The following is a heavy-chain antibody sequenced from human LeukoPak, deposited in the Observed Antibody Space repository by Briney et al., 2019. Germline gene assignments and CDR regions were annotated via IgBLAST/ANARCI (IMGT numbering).Heavy chain of an antibody. CDR1: GFTVSSNY. D-gene: IGHD5-18*01. CDR2: IYSGGNT. CDR3: ARPEDRGIQLWFFDY. Sequence: PGGSLRLSCAASGFTVSSNYMSWVRQAPGKGLEWVSVIYSGGNTYYADSVKGRFTISRDNAKNSLYLQMNSLRAEDTAVYYCARPEDRGIQLWFFDYWGQGTLVTVSS. V-gene: IGHV3-53*01. J-gene: IGHJ4*02.